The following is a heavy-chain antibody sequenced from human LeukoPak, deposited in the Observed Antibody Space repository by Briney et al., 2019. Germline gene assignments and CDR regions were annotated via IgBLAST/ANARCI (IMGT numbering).Heavy chain of an antibody. V-gene: IGHV3-33*01. Sequence: NKYFADSVKGRFTISRDNSKNTLYLQMNSLRAEDTAVYYCARDIAAAATGFDPWGQGTLVTVSS. J-gene: IGHJ5*02. D-gene: IGHD6-13*01. CDR3: ARDIAAAATGFDP. CDR2: NK.